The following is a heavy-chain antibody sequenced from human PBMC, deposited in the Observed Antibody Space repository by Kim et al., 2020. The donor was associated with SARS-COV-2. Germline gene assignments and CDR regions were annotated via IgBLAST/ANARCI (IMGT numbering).Heavy chain of an antibody. CDR3: AKGAGSGNYILGIFDY. D-gene: IGHD1-26*01. Sequence: GGSLRLSCAASGFTFSSYAMSWVRQAPGKGLEWVSGISGSGGSTYYADSVKGRFTISRDNSKDTLYLQMNSLRGEDTAVYYCAKGAGSGNYILGIFDYWGQGTLVTVSS. J-gene: IGHJ4*02. CDR2: ISGSGGST. CDR1: GFTFSSYA. V-gene: IGHV3-23*01.